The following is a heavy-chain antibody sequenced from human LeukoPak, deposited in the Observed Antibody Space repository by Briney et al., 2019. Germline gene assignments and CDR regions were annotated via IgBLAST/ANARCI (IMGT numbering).Heavy chain of an antibody. J-gene: IGHJ3*02. D-gene: IGHD3-10*01. Sequence: SETLSLTCTVSGGSISRSSYYWGWIRQPAGKGLEWIGRIYYSGSTYYNPSLKSRVTISVDTSKNQCSLKLSSVTAADTAVYYCAREAYDSGSYNNPFDIWGQGTMVTVSS. CDR1: GGSISRSSYY. CDR2: IYYSGST. CDR3: AREAYDSGSYNNPFDI. V-gene: IGHV4-39*02.